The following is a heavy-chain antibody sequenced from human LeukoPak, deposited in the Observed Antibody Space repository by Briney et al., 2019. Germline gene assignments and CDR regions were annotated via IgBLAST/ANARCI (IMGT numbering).Heavy chain of an antibody. CDR3: ARDYGRILWFGESSDGMDV. D-gene: IGHD3-10*01. Sequence: SVKVSCKASGGTFSSYAISWVRQAPGQWLEWMGGIIPIFGTANYAQKFQGRVTITADESTSTAYMELSSLRSEDTAVYYCARDYGRILWFGESSDGMDVWGQGTTVTVSS. CDR1: GGTFSSYA. V-gene: IGHV1-69*01. CDR2: IIPIFGTA. J-gene: IGHJ6*02.